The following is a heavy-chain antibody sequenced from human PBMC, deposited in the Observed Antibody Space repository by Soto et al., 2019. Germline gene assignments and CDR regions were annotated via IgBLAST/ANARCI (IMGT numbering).Heavy chain of an antibody. D-gene: IGHD2-2*01. Sequence: PATLWLTCTVSGGSVNSGTHYWSWFRQPPGKGLEWIAYIYHTGSTNYNPSLKSRVTISVDMSKNQFSLRLDSVTAADTAVYYFFSDRYQDLNSSDALDMWR. J-gene: IGHJ3*02. CDR1: GGSVNSGTHY. CDR2: IYHTGST. CDR3: FSDRYQDLNSSDALDM. V-gene: IGHV4-61*01.